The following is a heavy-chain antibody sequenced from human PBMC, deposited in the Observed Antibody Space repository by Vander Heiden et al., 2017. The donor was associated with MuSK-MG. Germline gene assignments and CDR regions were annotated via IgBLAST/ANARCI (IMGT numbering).Heavy chain of an antibody. Sequence: FTISRDNSKNTLYLQMNSMRAEDTAVYYCAKGSGWYGAEYFQHWGQGTLVTVSS. V-gene: IGHV3-30*02. D-gene: IGHD6-19*01. CDR3: AKGSGWYGAEYFQH. J-gene: IGHJ1*01.